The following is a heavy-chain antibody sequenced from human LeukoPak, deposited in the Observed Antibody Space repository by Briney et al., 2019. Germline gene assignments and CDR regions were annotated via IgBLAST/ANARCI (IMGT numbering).Heavy chain of an antibody. J-gene: IGHJ6*02. D-gene: IGHD3-10*01. CDR1: GGSITTGSYY. V-gene: IGHV4-61*02. CDR2: IYYSGST. Sequence: SQTLSLTCTVSGGSITTGSYYWSWIRQPAGKGLEWIGRIYYSGSTNYNPSLKSRVTISVDTSKNQFSLKLSSVTAADTAVYYCARQSMVRFKYYYGMDVWGQGTTVTVSS. CDR3: ARQSMVRFKYYYGMDV.